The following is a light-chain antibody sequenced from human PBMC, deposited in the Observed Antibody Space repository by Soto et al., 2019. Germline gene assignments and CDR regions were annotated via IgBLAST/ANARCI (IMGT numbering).Light chain of an antibody. CDR2: TND. CDR3: AAWDDSLSGVV. J-gene: IGLJ2*01. CDR1: DSNVGINF. V-gene: IGLV1-47*02. Sequence: QSVLTQPPSASATPGQRVTISCSGSDSNVGINFVYWYQQLPGTAPKLLIYTNDQRPSWVPDRFSGSKSGTSASLAISGRRSDDEADDYCAAWDDSLSGVVFGGGTKLTVL.